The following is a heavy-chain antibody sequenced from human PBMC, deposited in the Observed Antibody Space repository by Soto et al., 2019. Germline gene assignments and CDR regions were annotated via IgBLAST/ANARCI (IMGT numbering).Heavy chain of an antibody. D-gene: IGHD2-15*01. CDR2: INHSGST. CDR3: AREGEYCSGGSCYWDAFDI. V-gene: IGHV4-34*01. CDR1: GGSFSGYY. Sequence: SETLSLTCAVYGGSFSGYYWSWIRQPPGKGLEWIGEINHSGSTNYNPSLKSRVTISVDTSKNQFSLKLSSVTAADTAVYYCAREGEYCSGGSCYWDAFDIWGQGTMVTVSS. J-gene: IGHJ3*02.